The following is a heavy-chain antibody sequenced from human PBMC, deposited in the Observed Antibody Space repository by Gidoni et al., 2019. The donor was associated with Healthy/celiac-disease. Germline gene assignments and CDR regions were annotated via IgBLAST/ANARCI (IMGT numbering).Heavy chain of an antibody. Sequence: QVQLVQSGAEVKKPGSSGKVSCKASGGTFSSYALSWVRQAPGQGLEWMGRIIPILGIANYAQKFQGRVTITAYKSTSTAYMELSSLRSEDTAVYYCARPNVEMAIDYWGQGTLVTVSS. CDR3: ARPNVEMAIDY. D-gene: IGHD2-8*01. CDR2: IIPILGIA. V-gene: IGHV1-69*04. J-gene: IGHJ4*02. CDR1: GGTFSSYA.